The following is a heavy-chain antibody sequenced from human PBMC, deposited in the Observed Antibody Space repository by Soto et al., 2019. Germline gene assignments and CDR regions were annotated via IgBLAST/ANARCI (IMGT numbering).Heavy chain of an antibody. V-gene: IGHV1-69*06. CDR2: IIPIFGTA. Sequence: SVKVSCKASGGTFSSYAISWVRQAPGQGLEWMGGIIPIFGTANYAQKFQGRVTITADKSTSTAYMELSSLRSEDTAVYYCARGLGSSWYKGEDAFDIWGQGTMVPVSS. J-gene: IGHJ3*02. CDR1: GGTFSSYA. D-gene: IGHD6-13*01. CDR3: ARGLGSSWYKGEDAFDI.